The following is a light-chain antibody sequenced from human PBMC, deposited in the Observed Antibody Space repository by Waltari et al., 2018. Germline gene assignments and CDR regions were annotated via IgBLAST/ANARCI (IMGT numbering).Light chain of an antibody. CDR1: SSNIGAGYD. J-gene: IGLJ2*01. CDR2: GDY. V-gene: IGLV1-40*01. CDR3: QSYDSSLSAYVV. Sequence: QSVLTQPPSVSGAPGQRVTIPCTGSSSNIGAGYDVHWYQQLPGTAPKPLIYGDYNRPSGVPDRFSGSKSGTSASLAITGLQAEDEADYYCQSYDSSLSAYVVFGGGTKLTVL.